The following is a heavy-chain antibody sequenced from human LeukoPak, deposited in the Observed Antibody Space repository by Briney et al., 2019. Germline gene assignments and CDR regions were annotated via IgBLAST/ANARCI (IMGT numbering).Heavy chain of an antibody. D-gene: IGHD3-10*01. CDR2: IIPILGIA. J-gene: IGHJ4*02. CDR3: ARDTPRYYYYGSGSYYMSSFDY. Sequence: GASVKVSCKASGGTFSSYAISWVRQAPGQGLEWMGRIIPILGIANYAQKFQGRVTITADKSTSTAYMELSSLRSEDTAVYYCARDTPRYYYYGSGSYYMSSFDYWGQGTLVTVSS. CDR1: GGTFSSYA. V-gene: IGHV1-69*04.